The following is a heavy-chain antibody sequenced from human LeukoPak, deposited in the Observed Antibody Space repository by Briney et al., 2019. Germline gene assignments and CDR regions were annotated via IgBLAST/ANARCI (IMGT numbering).Heavy chain of an antibody. D-gene: IGHD5-24*01. CDR1: GGSISSTNYY. Sequence: PSETLSVTCIVSGGSISSTNYYWGWIRQPPGKGLEWIGTIYYSGSTYYNPSLKSRVSISADTSKNQFSLSLSSVTAADTAVYYCARRGRWSSGAYWGQGALVTVSS. J-gene: IGHJ4*02. CDR3: ARRGRWSSGAY. V-gene: IGHV4-39*01. CDR2: IYYSGST.